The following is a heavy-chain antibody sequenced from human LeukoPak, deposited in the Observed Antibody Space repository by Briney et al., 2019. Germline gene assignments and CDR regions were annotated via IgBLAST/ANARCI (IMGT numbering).Heavy chain of an antibody. CDR3: ARDLVGASSDY. V-gene: IGHV3-21*01. CDR2: ISSSNSYI. CDR1: GFTFSSYS. J-gene: IGHJ4*02. D-gene: IGHD1-26*01. Sequence: GGSLRLSCAASGFTFSSYSMNWVRQAPGKGLEWVSFISSSNSYIYYADSVKGRFTISRDNAKNSLYLQMNSLRAEDTAVYYCARDLVGASSDYWGQGTLVTVSS.